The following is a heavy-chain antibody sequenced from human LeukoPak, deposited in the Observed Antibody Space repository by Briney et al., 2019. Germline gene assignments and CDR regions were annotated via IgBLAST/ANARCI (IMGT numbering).Heavy chain of an antibody. CDR1: GDTVSSNSAA. CDR3: AREEDSGWYFDY. Sequence: SQTLSLTCAISGDTVSSNSAAWNWIRQSPSRGLEWLGRTYFRSKWYNDYAESVKGRISINPDTSKNQFSLQLNSVTPEDTAVYYCAREEDSGWYFDYWGQGTLVTVSS. CDR2: TYFRSKWYN. V-gene: IGHV6-1*01. D-gene: IGHD6-19*01. J-gene: IGHJ4*02.